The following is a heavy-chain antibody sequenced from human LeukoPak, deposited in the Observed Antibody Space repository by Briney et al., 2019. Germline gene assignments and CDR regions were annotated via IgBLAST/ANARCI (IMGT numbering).Heavy chain of an antibody. V-gene: IGHV3-13*04. CDR2: IGTAGDT. J-gene: IGHJ4*02. D-gene: IGHD3-10*01. Sequence: PGGFLRLSCAASGFTFSSYDIHWVRQVKGKGLEWVAAIGTAGDTFYPGSVKGRFTISRENAKNSVFLQLSSLRAGDTAVYYCARGRGFYFDYWGQGTLVTVSS. CDR1: GFTFSSYD. CDR3: ARGRGFYFDY.